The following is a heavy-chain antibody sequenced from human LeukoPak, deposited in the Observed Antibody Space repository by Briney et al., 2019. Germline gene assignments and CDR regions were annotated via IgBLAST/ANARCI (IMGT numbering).Heavy chain of an antibody. CDR1: GGTFSSYA. V-gene: IGHV1-69*13. D-gene: IGHD4-11*01. CDR2: IIPIFGTA. J-gene: IGHJ6*02. Sequence: GASVKVSCKASGGTFSSYAISWVRQAPGQGLEWMGGIIPIFGTANYAQKFQGRVTITADESTSTAYMELSSLRSEDTAVYYCARAEKTMTTVTLSYYYYGMDVWGQGTTVTVSS. CDR3: ARAEKTMTTVTLSYYYYGMDV.